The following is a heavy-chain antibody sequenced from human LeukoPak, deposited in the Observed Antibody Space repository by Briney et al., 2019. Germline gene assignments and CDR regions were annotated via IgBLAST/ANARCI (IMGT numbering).Heavy chain of an antibody. J-gene: IGHJ4*02. CDR2: ISAYNGNT. Sequence: ASVKVSCKASGYTFTSYGISWVRQAPGQGLEWMGWISAYNGNTNYAQKLQGRVTMTTDTSTSTACMELRSLRSDDTAVYYCARVHPLSTMIVDYWGQGTLVTVSS. V-gene: IGHV1-18*01. CDR3: ARVHPLSTMIVDY. D-gene: IGHD3-22*01. CDR1: GYTFTSYG.